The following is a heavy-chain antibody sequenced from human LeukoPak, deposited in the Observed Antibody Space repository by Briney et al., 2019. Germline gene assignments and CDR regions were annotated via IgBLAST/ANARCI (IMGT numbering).Heavy chain of an antibody. Sequence: GGSLRLSCAASGFTFSSYAMSWVRQAPGKGLEWVSAISGSGGSTYYADSVKGRFTISRDNSKNTLYLQMNSLRAEDTAVYYCAKDNSAGYCTNGVRPKPPPFDYWGQGTLVTVSS. CDR2: ISGSGGST. CDR3: AKDNSAGYCTNGVRPKPPPFDY. V-gene: IGHV3-23*01. CDR1: GFTFSSYA. D-gene: IGHD2-8*01. J-gene: IGHJ4*02.